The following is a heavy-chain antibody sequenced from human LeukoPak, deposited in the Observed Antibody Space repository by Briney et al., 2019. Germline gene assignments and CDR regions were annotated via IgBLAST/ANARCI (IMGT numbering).Heavy chain of an antibody. J-gene: IGHJ4*02. CDR2: ISSSGSTI. D-gene: IGHD4-17*01. CDR1: GFTFSRHG. Sequence: GGSLRLSCAASGFTFSRHGMNWVRQAPGKGLEWVSYISSSGSTIYYADSVKGRFTISRDNAKNSLYLQMNSLRAEDTALYYCARGHTAVTRHFDFWGQGTLVTVSS. V-gene: IGHV3-48*04. CDR3: ARGHTAVTRHFDF.